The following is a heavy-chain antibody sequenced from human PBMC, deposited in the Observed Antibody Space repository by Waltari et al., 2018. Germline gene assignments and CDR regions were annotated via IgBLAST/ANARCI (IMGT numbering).Heavy chain of an antibody. Sequence: QVQLQESGPGLVKPSQTLSLTCTVSGCSISSGSYYWSWIRQPAGKGLEWIGYIYTSGSTNYNPSLKSRVTISVDTSKNQFSLKLSSVTAADTAVYYCARMITFGGVIVIGGVGAFDIWGQGTMVTVSS. V-gene: IGHV4-61*09. CDR3: ARMITFGGVIVIGGVGAFDI. J-gene: IGHJ3*02. D-gene: IGHD3-16*02. CDR2: IYTSGST. CDR1: GCSISSGSYY.